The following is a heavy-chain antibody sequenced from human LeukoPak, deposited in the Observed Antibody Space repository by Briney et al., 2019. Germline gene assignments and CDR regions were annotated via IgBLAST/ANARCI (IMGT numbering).Heavy chain of an antibody. D-gene: IGHD3-10*01. J-gene: IGHJ4*02. V-gene: IGHV3-48*03. Sequence: PGGSLRLSCAASGFTFSSYEMNWVRQAPGKGLEWISYISPSGSTIHYADSVKGRFTISRDNAKNSLYLQMNSLRAEDTAVHYCARGSWDFWGQGTLVTVSS. CDR1: GFTFSSYE. CDR2: ISPSGSTI. CDR3: ARGSWDF.